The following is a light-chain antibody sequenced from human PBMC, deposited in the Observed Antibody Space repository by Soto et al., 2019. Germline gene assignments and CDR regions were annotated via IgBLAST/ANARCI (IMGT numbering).Light chain of an antibody. CDR1: SRYVAGYDY. CDR3: TSYETSSPYV. V-gene: IGLV2-14*01. J-gene: IGLJ1*01. Sequence: QSVRTKPVSLSGAAGQSITITCPGTSRYVAGYDYVSWYQHHPGKAPKLIIFEVSDRPSGVSIRFSGSKSGNTASLTIFGLQVEDEADYYCTSYETSSPYVLGTGTKGNV. CDR2: EVS.